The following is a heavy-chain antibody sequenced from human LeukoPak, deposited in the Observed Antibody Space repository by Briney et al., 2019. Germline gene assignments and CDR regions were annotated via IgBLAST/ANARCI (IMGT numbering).Heavy chain of an antibody. V-gene: IGHV4-34*01. CDR3: ARAHYYDSSGYYRRKAFDI. D-gene: IGHD3-22*01. J-gene: IGHJ3*02. CDR1: GGSFSGYY. Sequence: SETLSLTCAVYGGSFSGYYWSWIRQPPGKGLEWIGEINHSGSTNYNPPLKSRVTISVDTSKNQFSLKLSSVTAADTAVYYCARAHYYDSSGYYRRKAFDIWGQGTMVTVSS. CDR2: INHSGST.